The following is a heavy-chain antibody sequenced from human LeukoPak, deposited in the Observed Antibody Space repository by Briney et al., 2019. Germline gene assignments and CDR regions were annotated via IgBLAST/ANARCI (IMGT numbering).Heavy chain of an antibody. D-gene: IGHD6-19*01. CDR2: ISAYNGNT. V-gene: IGHV1-18*01. J-gene: IGHJ3*02. Sequence: ASVKVSCKASGYTFTSYGISWVRQAPGQGLEWMGWISAYNGNTNYAQKFQGRVTMTRDMSTSTVYMELSSLRSEDTAVYYCARDLSSGWYRGTFDIWGQGTMVTVSS. CDR1: GYTFTSYG. CDR3: ARDLSSGWYRGTFDI.